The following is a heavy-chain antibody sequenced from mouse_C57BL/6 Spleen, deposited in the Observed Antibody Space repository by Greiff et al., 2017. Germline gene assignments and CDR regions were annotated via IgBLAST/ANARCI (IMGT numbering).Heavy chain of an antibody. CDR3: ARVYYGNYGYFDV. CDR2: IWTGGGT. V-gene: IGHV2-9-1*01. Sequence: VKLQPSGPGLVAPSQSLSITCTVSGFSLTSYAISWVRQPPGKGLEWLGVIWTGGGTNYNSALKSRLSISKDNSKSQVFLKMNSLQTDDTARYYCARVYYGNYGYFDVWGTGTTVTVSS. D-gene: IGHD2-1*01. J-gene: IGHJ1*03. CDR1: GFSLTSYA.